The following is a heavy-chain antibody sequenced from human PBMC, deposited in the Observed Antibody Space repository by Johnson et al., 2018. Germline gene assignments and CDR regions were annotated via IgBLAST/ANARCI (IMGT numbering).Heavy chain of an antibody. CDR3: AIWGGDLDM. D-gene: IGHD3-16*02. J-gene: IGHJ3*02. Sequence: VQLVESGGGLVQPGRSLRLSCVASGFTFDDYGMHWVRQVPGKGLEWVSGISWNIISIGYADSVKGRFPISRDNAKNSLHLQMNSLGVEDTALYYGAIWGGDLDMCGQGTMVTVSS. V-gene: IGHV3-9*01. CDR2: ISWNIISI. CDR1: GFTFDDYG.